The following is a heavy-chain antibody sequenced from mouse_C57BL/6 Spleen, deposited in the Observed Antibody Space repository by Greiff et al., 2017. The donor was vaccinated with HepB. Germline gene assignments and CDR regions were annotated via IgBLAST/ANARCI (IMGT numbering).Heavy chain of an antibody. CDR3: ARGHSKGGYFDV. V-gene: IGHV3-6*01. CDR1: GYSITSGYY. CDR2: ISYDGSN. D-gene: IGHD2-5*01. Sequence: VQLQQSGPGLVKPSQSLSLTCSVTGYSITSGYYWNWIRQFPGNKLEWMGYISYDGSNNYNPSLKNRISITRDTSKNQFFLKLNSVTTEDTATYYCARGHSKGGYFDVWGTGTTVTVSS. J-gene: IGHJ1*03.